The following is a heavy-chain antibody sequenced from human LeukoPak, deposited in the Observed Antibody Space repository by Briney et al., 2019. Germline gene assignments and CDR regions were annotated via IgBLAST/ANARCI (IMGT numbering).Heavy chain of an antibody. CDR2: IYPGGSDT. Sequence: GESLKISCKGSGYSFTSYWIGWVRQMPGKGLEWMGIIYPGGSDTRYSLSFQGQVTISADKSISTAYLQWSSLKASDTAMYYCARRGEDYDILTGYSNYYGMDVWGQGTTVTVSS. V-gene: IGHV5-51*01. D-gene: IGHD3-9*01. CDR3: ARRGEDYDILTGYSNYYGMDV. J-gene: IGHJ6*02. CDR1: GYSFTSYW.